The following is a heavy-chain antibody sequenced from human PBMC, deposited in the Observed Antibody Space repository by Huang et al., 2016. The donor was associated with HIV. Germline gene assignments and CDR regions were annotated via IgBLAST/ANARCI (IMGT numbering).Heavy chain of an antibody. Sequence: EVQLVQSGGGLVQPGKSLTLSCAGSGFKFDFYWLSWGGQAQGKGMEWVTDIRDDGGERHYVGPVKGRFTSSRDNAKNSVYLQMDSLRVDDTAVYFCARGGSGYDYWGQGSLVTVSS. J-gene: IGHJ4*02. CDR1: GFKFDFYW. CDR2: IRDDGGER. V-gene: IGHV3-7*01. CDR3: ARGGSGYDY. D-gene: IGHD5-12*01.